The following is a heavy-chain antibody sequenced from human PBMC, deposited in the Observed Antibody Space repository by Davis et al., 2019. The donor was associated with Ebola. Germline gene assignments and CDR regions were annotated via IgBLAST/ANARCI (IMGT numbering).Heavy chain of an antibody. CDR3: ARMPTVTADHWYFDL. Sequence: ASVKVSCKASGYTFTGYYMHWVRQAPGQGLEWMGRINPNSGGTNYAQKFQGRVTMTRDTSISTAYMELSRLRSDDTAVYYCARMPTVTADHWYFDLWGRGTLVTVSS. V-gene: IGHV1-2*06. J-gene: IGHJ2*01. CDR2: INPNSGGT. CDR1: GYTFTGYY. D-gene: IGHD4-17*01.